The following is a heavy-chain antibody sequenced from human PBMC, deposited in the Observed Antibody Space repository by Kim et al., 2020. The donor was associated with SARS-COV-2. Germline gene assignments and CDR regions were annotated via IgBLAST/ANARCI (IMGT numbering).Heavy chain of an antibody. CDR3: AREGPGMRSKPDY. CDR2: INPSGGST. J-gene: IGHJ4*02. CDR1: GYTFTSYY. Sequence: SVKVSCKASGYTFTSYYMHWVRHAPGQGLEWMGIINPSGGSTSYAQKFQGRVTMTRDTSTSTVYMELSSLRSEDTAVYYCAREGPGMRSKPDYWGQGTLVTVSS. V-gene: IGHV1-46*01. D-gene: IGHD1-26*01.